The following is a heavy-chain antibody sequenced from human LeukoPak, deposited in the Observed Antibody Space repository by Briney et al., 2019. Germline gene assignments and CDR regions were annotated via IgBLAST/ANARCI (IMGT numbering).Heavy chain of an antibody. CDR1: GYIFTGYY. D-gene: IGHD3-9*01. Sequence: ASVKVSCKASGYIFTGYYMHWVRPAPGQGLEWMGWINPNSGGTNYAQKFQGRVTMTRDTSISTAYMELSRLRSDDTAVYYCARAGSILRYFDWLDYWGQGTLVTVSS. CDR2: INPNSGGT. V-gene: IGHV1-2*02. J-gene: IGHJ4*02. CDR3: ARAGSILRYFDWLDY.